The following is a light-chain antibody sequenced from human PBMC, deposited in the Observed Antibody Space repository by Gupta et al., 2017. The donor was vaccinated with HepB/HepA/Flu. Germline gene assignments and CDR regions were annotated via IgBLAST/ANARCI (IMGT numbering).Light chain of an antibody. J-gene: IGKJ1*01. V-gene: IGKV3-20*01. CDR2: GAS. Sequence: EIGLTHSPGTLPLSPGERATLSCRASQSVSSSYLAWYQQKPGQAPRLLIFGASSRATGIPDRFSGSGSGTDFTLTISRLEPEDFAVYYCQQYGTSPWTFGQGTRVEIK. CDR3: QQYGTSPWT. CDR1: QSVSSSY.